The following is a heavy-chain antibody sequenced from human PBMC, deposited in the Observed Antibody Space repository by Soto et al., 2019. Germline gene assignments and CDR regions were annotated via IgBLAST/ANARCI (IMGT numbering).Heavy chain of an antibody. Sequence: QVQLVQSGAEVKKPGSSVKVSCKASGGTFSSYTISWVRQAPGQGLEWMGRIIPILGIANYAQKFQGRVTITADKSTSTAYMERSSLRSEDTAVYYCASTHSSETIGYFDYWGQGTLVTVSS. D-gene: IGHD6-19*01. CDR2: IIPILGIA. CDR1: GGTFSSYT. V-gene: IGHV1-69*02. CDR3: ASTHSSETIGYFDY. J-gene: IGHJ4*02.